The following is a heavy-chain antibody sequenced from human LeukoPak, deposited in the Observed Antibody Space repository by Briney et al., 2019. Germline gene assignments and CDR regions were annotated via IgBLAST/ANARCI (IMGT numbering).Heavy chain of an antibody. Sequence: GASVKVSCKASGYTFTSYDINWVRQATGQGLEWMGWMNPNSGNTGYAQKFRGRVTMTRNTSISTAYMELSSLRSEDTAVYYCARGSIAAHGYCYYYMDVWGKGTTVTVSS. CDR1: GYTFTSYD. CDR2: MNPNSGNT. J-gene: IGHJ6*03. V-gene: IGHV1-8*01. CDR3: ARGSIAAHGYCYYYMDV. D-gene: IGHD6-6*01.